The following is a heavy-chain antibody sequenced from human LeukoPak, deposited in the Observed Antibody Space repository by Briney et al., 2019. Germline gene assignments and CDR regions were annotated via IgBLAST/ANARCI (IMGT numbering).Heavy chain of an antibody. CDR3: ARHPDSSDSSAYPYYFDY. Sequence: SETLSLTCTVSGGSISSSSYYWGWIRQPPGKGLEWIGSVYSSGSTFYNPSLQSRVAISVDTSKNQFSLKLFSVTAADTAVFYCARHPDSSDSSAYPYYFDYWGQGTLVTVSS. V-gene: IGHV4-39*01. CDR2: VYSSGST. J-gene: IGHJ4*02. D-gene: IGHD3-22*01. CDR1: GGSISSSSYY.